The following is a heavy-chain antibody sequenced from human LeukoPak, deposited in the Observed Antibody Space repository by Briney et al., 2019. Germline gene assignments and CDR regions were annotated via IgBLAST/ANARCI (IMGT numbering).Heavy chain of an antibody. V-gene: IGHV4-61*01. D-gene: IGHD7-27*01. CDR2: ISYSGST. J-gene: IGHJ5*02. CDR1: GGSVSRDNYS. CDR3: AGTGDLNWFDP. Sequence: SETLSLTCTVSGGSVSRDNYSWSWIRQPPGKGLEWIGYISYSGSTNYNPSLKSRVTISVDTSKNQFSLKLRSVTAADTAVYYCAGTGDLNWFDPWGQGTLVTVSS.